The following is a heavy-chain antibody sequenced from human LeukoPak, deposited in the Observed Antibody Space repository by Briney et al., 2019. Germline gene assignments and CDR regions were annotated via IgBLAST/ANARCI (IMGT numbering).Heavy chain of an antibody. J-gene: IGHJ4*02. CDR2: ISYDGSNK. D-gene: IGHD3-3*01. CDR3: ARASSLRFLEWLPLDY. CDR1: GFTFSSYA. Sequence: GGSLRLSCAASGFTFSSYAMHWVRQAPGKGLEWVAVISYDGSNKYYADSVKGRFTISRDNSKNTLYLQMNSLRAEDTAVYYCARASSLRFLEWLPLDYWGQGTLVTVSS. V-gene: IGHV3-30-3*01.